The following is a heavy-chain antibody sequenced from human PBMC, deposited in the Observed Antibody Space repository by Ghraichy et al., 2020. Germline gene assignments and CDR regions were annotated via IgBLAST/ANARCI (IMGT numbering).Heavy chain of an antibody. Sequence: LSLTCTVSGGSISSTSYYWSWIRQPPGKGLEWIGSISHSGSTYYKPTLMSRVTISVESSKNQFSLQLSSVSAADTAVYYCTRQDCSWQSGGWYGYWGQGTLVSVSS. V-gene: IGHV4-39*01. CDR2: ISHSGST. CDR3: TRQDCSWQSGGWYGY. J-gene: IGHJ4*02. CDR1: GGSISSTSYY. D-gene: IGHD6-19*01.